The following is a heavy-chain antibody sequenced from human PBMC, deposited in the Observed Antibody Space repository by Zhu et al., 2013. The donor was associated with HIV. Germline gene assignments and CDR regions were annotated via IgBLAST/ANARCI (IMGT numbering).Heavy chain of an antibody. Sequence: QVQLVQSGADVKKPGASVKVSCRASGYTFTDYYIHWVRQAPGQGLEWVGWINPNSGVTNYPQKFQGRVTMTRDTSNNTAYLELSRLRSDDTAVYYCAAGPVVVIPDYWGQGTLVTVSS. CDR2: INPNSGVT. D-gene: IGHD3-22*01. CDR1: GYTFTDYY. V-gene: IGHV1-2*02. J-gene: IGHJ4*02. CDR3: AAGPVVVIPDY.